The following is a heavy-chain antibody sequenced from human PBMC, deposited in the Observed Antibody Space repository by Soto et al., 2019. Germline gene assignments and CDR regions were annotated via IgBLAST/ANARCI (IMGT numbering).Heavy chain of an antibody. V-gene: IGHV4-39*01. D-gene: IGHD5-12*01. Sequence: QLQLQESGPGLVKPSETLSLTCTVSGGSIISISYYWGWIRQPPWKGLEWVGSIYYSGSTYYNPSLMSRVSRSVDTSKNQFSLNLSSVTAADTAVYYCARHPLAITISDHWGQGTLVTVSS. CDR2: IYYSGST. CDR1: GGSIISISYY. J-gene: IGHJ4*02. CDR3: ARHPLAITISDH.